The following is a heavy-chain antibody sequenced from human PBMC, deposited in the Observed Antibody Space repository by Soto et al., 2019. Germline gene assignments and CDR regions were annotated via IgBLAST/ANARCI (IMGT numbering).Heavy chain of an antibody. CDR1: GGSFSGYY. Sequence: LSLTCAVYGGSFSGYYWSWIRQPPGKGLEWIGEINHSGSTNYNPSLKSRVTISVDTSKNQFSLKLSSVTAADTAVYYCARESAEVTIFGVVPNWFDPWGQGTLVTVSS. CDR2: INHSGST. V-gene: IGHV4-34*01. J-gene: IGHJ5*02. D-gene: IGHD3-3*01. CDR3: ARESAEVTIFGVVPNWFDP.